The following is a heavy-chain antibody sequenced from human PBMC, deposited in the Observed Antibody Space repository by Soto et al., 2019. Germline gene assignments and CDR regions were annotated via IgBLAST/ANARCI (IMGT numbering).Heavy chain of an antibody. CDR3: AREGAYDSSGSTLDTYYYYYGMDV. V-gene: IGHV1-69*13. CDR2: IIPIFGTA. CDR1: GYTFTGYY. D-gene: IGHD3-22*01. Sequence: RASVEVSCKASGYTFTGYYMHWVRQAPGQVLEWMGGIIPIFGTANYAQKFQGRVTITADESTSTAYMELSSLRSEDTAVYYCAREGAYDSSGSTLDTYYYYYGMDVWGQGTTVTVSS. J-gene: IGHJ6*02.